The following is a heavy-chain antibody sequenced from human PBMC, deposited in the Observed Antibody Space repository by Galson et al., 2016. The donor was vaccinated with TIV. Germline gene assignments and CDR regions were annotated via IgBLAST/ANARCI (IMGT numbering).Heavy chain of an antibody. J-gene: IGHJ3*01. V-gene: IGHV4-39*01. CDR2: IHYSGST. D-gene: IGHD3-22*01. CDR1: GGSVSSTTCY. CDR3: LRRTHYDSSGFSGAFDV. Sequence: SETLSLTCTVSGGSVSSTTCYWGWIRQPPGKGLEWIGSIHYSGSTYYSPSLNSRVTISVDTSMNQFSVRLRSVTAADTAVDNWLRRTHYDSSGFSGAFDVWGQGTMVTVSS.